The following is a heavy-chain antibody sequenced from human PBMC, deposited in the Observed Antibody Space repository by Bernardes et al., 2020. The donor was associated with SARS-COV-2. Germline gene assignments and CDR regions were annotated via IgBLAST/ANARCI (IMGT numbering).Heavy chain of an antibody. J-gene: IGHJ6*02. V-gene: IGHV4-34*01. D-gene: IGHD5-18*01. CDR1: GGSFSGFY. Sequence: SETLSLTCAVYGGSFSGFYWSWIRQPPGKGLEWIGEINHSGSTNYNPSLKSRVTLSADNSRNTLYLEMNSLRAEDTAIYYCSKNAKYSSSAMEVWGQGTTVTVS. CDR3: SKNAKYSSSAMEV. CDR2: INHSGST.